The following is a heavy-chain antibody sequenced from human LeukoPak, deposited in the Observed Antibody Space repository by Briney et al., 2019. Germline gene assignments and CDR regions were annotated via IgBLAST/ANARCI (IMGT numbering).Heavy chain of an antibody. V-gene: IGHV3-11*04. CDR1: GFTFSDYY. D-gene: IGHD3-22*01. Sequence: GGSLRLFCAASGFTFSDYYMSWIRQPPGKGLEWVSYISSSGSTIYYADSVKGRFTISRDNAKNSLYLQMNSLRAEDTAVYYCARSRGYYYDSSGYLPFDYWGQGTLVTVSS. J-gene: IGHJ4*02. CDR3: ARSRGYYYDSSGYLPFDY. CDR2: ISSSGSTI.